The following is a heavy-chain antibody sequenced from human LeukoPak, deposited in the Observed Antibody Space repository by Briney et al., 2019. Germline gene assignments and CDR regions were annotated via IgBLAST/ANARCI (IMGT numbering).Heavy chain of an antibody. CDR3: AENSALEY. CDR1: GFTFSGYW. V-gene: IGHV3-74*01. D-gene: IGHD1/OR15-1a*01. CDR2: INGDGSGT. J-gene: IGHJ4*02. Sequence: QSGGSLRLSCAASGFTFSGYWMQWVRQAPGKGLVWVSRINGDGSGTSYADSVKGRFTISRDNAENTLYLQMNSLRAEDTAVYYCAENSALEYWGQGTLVTVSS.